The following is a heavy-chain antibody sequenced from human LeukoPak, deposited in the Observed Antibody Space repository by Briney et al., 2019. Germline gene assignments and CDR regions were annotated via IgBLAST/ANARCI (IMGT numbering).Heavy chain of an antibody. CDR1: GGSISSSSYY. D-gene: IGHD3-10*01. Sequence: SETLSLTCTVSGGSISSSSYYWGWIRQPPGKGLEWIGSIYYSGNTYYNPSLKSRVTISVDTSKNQFSLKLSSMTAADTAVYYCARVEELLWFGELFYNWFDPWGQGTLVTVSS. J-gene: IGHJ5*02. V-gene: IGHV4-39*07. CDR2: IYYSGNT. CDR3: ARVEELLWFGELFYNWFDP.